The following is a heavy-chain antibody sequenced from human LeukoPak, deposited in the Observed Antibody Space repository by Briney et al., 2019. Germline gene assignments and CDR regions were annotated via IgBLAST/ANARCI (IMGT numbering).Heavy chain of an antibody. V-gene: IGHV4-39*07. Sequence: SETLSLTCSVSGGSILTSSYYWGWIRQPPGKGLEWIGSIYYIGKTSYNPSLKSRVTLSVDTSKNQFSLKLSSVTAADTAVYYCARSPTTVTTPFNWFDPWGQGTLVTVSS. CDR1: GGSILTSSYY. CDR3: ARSPTTVTTPFNWFDP. D-gene: IGHD4-17*01. J-gene: IGHJ5*02. CDR2: IYYIGKT.